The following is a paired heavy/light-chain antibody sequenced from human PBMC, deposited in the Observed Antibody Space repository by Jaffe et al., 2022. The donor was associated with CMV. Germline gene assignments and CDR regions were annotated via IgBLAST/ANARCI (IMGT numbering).Light chain of an antibody. V-gene: IGKV4-1*01. Sequence: DIVMTQSPDSLAVSLGERATINCKSSQSVLYSSNNKNYLAWYQQKPGQPPKLLIYWASTRESGVPDRFSGSGSGTDFTLTISSLQAEDVAVYYCQQYYSTSGTFGQGTKLEIK. J-gene: IGKJ2*01. CDR2: WAS. CDR3: QQYYSTSGT. CDR1: QSVLYSSNNKNY.
Heavy chain of an antibody. CDR2: IYTSGST. CDR3: ARDSYDNWFDP. J-gene: IGHJ5*02. V-gene: IGHV4-4*07. Sequence: QVQLQESGPGLVKPSETLSLTCTVSGGSISSYYWSWIRQPAGKGLEWIGRIYTSGSTNYNPSLKSRVTMSVDTSKNQFSLKLSSVTAADTAVYYCARDSYDNWFDPWGQGTLVTVSS. D-gene: IGHD4-17*01. CDR1: GGSISSYY.